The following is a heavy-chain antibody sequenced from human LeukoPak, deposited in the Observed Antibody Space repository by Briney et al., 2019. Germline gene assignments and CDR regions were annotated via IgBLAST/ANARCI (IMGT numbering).Heavy chain of an antibody. CDR3: ARVSPFDY. CDR1: GFSFSNAW. CDR2: FYSGGST. J-gene: IGHJ4*02. Sequence: GSLTLSFIASGFSFSNAWMGWVRQAPGKGLEWLSVFYSGGSTYYADSVNGRFTMSRDNSKNTLYLQMNGLRVEDTAVYYCARVSPFDYWGQGTQVTVSS. V-gene: IGHV3-66*01.